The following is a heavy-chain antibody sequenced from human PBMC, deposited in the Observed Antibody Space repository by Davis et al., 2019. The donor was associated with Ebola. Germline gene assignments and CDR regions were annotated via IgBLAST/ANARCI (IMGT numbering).Heavy chain of an antibody. CDR1: GGSISSGAHY. V-gene: IGHV4-30-4*01. J-gene: IGHJ1*01. CDR3: ARAGSNYGAEYFQH. Sequence: MPSETLSLTCPVSGGSISSGAHYWSWIRQPPGKGLEWVGYIYYSGSTYYNPSLKSRFAISVDTSRDQFSLKVSSLTAADTAVYYCARAGSNYGAEYFQHWGQGTLVTVSS. CDR2: IYYSGST. D-gene: IGHD4-11*01.